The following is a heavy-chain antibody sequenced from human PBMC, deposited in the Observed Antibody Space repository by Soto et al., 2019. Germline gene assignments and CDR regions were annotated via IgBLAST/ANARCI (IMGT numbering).Heavy chain of an antibody. CDR1: GFTFSSYE. J-gene: IGHJ4*02. V-gene: IGHV3-48*03. CDR2: IRSSGRSI. Sequence: GGSLRLSCVGSGFTFSSYEMNWVRQAPGKGLEWVSSIRSSGRSINYADSVKGRFTISRDNAKNSLYLQMNSLRAEDTAVYYCTRVRDRNDYWGQGTLVTVSS. D-gene: IGHD2-15*01. CDR3: TRVRDRNDY.